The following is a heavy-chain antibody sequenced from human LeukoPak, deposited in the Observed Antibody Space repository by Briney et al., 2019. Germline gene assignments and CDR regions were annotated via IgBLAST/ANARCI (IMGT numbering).Heavy chain of an antibody. Sequence: VASVKVSCKASGYTFTGYYMHWVRQAPGQGLEWVGWINPNSGGTNYAQKFQGRVTMTRATSISTAYMELSRLRSDDTAVYYCARAGNYDSSGYYPLPFDYWGQGTLVTVSS. CDR1: GYTFTGYY. V-gene: IGHV1-2*02. CDR2: INPNSGGT. J-gene: IGHJ4*02. CDR3: ARAGNYDSSGYYPLPFDY. D-gene: IGHD3-22*01.